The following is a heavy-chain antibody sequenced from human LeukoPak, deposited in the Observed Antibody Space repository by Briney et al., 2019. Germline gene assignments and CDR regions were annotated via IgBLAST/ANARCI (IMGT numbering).Heavy chain of an antibody. Sequence: GSLRLSCAANGFTFSNYWMGWVRQAPGKGLEWVANIKQDGSEKYYVDSVTGRFTISRDNSKNTLYLQMNSLRAEDTAVYYCAKGPTPLDYYYYMDVWGKGTTVTVSS. CDR1: GFTFSNYW. CDR2: IKQDGSEK. V-gene: IGHV3-7*03. J-gene: IGHJ6*03. CDR3: AKGPTPLDYYYYMDV.